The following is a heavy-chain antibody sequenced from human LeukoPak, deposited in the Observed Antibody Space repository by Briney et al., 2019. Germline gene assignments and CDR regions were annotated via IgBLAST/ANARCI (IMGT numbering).Heavy chain of an antibody. CDR1: GSHFTSYW. J-gene: IGHJ3*02. CDR2: IYPGDSDT. V-gene: IGHV5-51*01. CDR3: ARHITRGYCSSTSCGYAFDI. Sequence: GGSREISGKGSGSHFTSYWSGGVRQLPGKGLEWMGIIYPGDSDTRYSPSFQGQVTISADKSISTAYLQWSSLKASDTAMYYCARHITRGYCSSTSCGYAFDIWGQGTMVTVSS. D-gene: IGHD2-2*01.